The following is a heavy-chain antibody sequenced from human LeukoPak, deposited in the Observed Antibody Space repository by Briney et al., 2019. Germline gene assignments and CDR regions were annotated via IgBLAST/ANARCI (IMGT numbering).Heavy chain of an antibody. CDR3: ARMQVVVAASWYYYYGMDV. D-gene: IGHD2-15*01. J-gene: IGHJ6*02. V-gene: IGHV4-34*01. Sequence: SETLSLTCAVYGGSFSGYYWSWLRQPPGKGLEWIGEINHSGSTNYNPSLKSRVTISVDTSKNQFSLKLSSVTAADTAVYYCARMQVVVAASWYYYYGMDVWGQGTTVTVSS. CDR1: GGSFSGYY. CDR2: INHSGST.